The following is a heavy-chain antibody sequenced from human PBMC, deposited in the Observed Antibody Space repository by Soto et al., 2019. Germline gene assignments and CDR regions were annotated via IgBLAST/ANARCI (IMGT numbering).Heavy chain of an antibody. CDR3: ARGAYNGEHLSSWFDP. J-gene: IGHJ5*02. D-gene: IGHD4-17*01. V-gene: IGHV1-8*01. CDR2: MNPNSGNT. CDR1: GYTFTSYD. Sequence: QVQLVQSGAEVKKPGASVKVSCKASGYTFTSYDINWVRQATGQGLEWMGWMNPNSGNTGYAQKFQGRVTMTRNTSICTAYMELSSLRSEDTAVYYCARGAYNGEHLSSWFDPWGQGTLVTVSS.